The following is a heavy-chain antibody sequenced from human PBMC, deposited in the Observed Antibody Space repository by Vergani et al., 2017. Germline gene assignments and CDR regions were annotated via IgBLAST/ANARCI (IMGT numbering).Heavy chain of an antibody. V-gene: IGHV3-30*01. CDR2: ISYDGSNK. CDR1: GFTFSSYA. Sequence: QVQLVESGGGVVQPGRSLRLSCAASGFTFSSYAMHWVRQAPGKGLEWVAVISYDGSNKYYADSVKGRFTISRDNSKNTLYLQMNSLRAEDTAVYYCARDRGLWFGELSYYFDYWGQGTLVTVSS. CDR3: ARDRGLWFGELSYYFDY. J-gene: IGHJ4*02. D-gene: IGHD3-10*01.